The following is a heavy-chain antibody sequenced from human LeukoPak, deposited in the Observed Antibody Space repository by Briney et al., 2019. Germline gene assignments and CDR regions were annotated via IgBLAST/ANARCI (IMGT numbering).Heavy chain of an antibody. Sequence: SETLSLTCAVYGGSFSGYYWSWIRQPPGKGLEWIGEINHSGSTNYNPSLKSRVTISVDTSKNQFSLKLSSVTAADTAVYYCARDRGVAAAGTHDYYFDYWGQGTLVTVSS. CDR1: GGSFSGYY. V-gene: IGHV4-34*01. CDR2: INHSGST. CDR3: ARDRGVAAAGTHDYYFDY. D-gene: IGHD6-13*01. J-gene: IGHJ4*02.